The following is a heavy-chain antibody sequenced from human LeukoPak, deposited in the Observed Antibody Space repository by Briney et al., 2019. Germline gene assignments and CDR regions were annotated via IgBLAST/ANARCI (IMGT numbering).Heavy chain of an antibody. J-gene: IGHJ4*02. CDR2: INHSGST. CDR1: GGSFSGYY. Sequence: SETLSLTCAVYGGSFSGYYWSWIRQPPGKGLEWIGEINHSGSTNYNPSLKSRVTILVDTSKNQFSLKLSSVTAADTAVYYCATRPGIQLWYNDYWGQGTLVTVSS. V-gene: IGHV4-34*01. CDR3: ATRPGIQLWYNDY. D-gene: IGHD5-18*01.